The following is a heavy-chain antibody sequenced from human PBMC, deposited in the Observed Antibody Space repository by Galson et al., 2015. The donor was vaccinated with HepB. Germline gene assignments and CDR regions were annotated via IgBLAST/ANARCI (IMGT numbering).Heavy chain of an antibody. Sequence: SLRLSCAASGFTFSDYYMSWIRQAPGKGLEWVSYISSSSSYTNYADSVKGRFTISRDNAKNSLYLQMNSLRAEDTAVYYCARRRVRNYGDYASFWYFDLWGRGTLVTVSS. V-gene: IGHV3-11*06. CDR3: ARRRVRNYGDYASFWYFDL. J-gene: IGHJ2*01. D-gene: IGHD4-17*01. CDR1: GFTFSDYY. CDR2: ISSSSSYT.